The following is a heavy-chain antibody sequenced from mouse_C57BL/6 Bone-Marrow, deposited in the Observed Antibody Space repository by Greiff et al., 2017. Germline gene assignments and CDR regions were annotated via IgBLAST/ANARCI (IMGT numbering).Heavy chain of an antibody. J-gene: IGHJ3*01. V-gene: IGHV3-6*01. D-gene: IGHD2-3*01. CDR2: ISYDGSN. Sequence: EVKLEESGPGLVKPSQSLSLTCSVTGYSITSGYYWNWIRQFPGNQLEWMGYISYDGSNNYNPSLKNRMSITRDTSKDQFFLKLNSVTTEDTATYYCAREGWLLPLFAYWGKGTLVTVSA. CDR1: GYSITSGYY. CDR3: AREGWLLPLFAY.